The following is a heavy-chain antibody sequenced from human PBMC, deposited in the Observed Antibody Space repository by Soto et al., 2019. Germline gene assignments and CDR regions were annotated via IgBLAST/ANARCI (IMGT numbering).Heavy chain of an antibody. CDR2: IYPGDPDT. D-gene: IGHD2-2*01. J-gene: IGHJ4*02. V-gene: IGHV5-51*01. Sequence: GESLKISCKGSGYSFTSYWIGWVRRMPGKGLEWMGIIYPGDPDTRYSPSFQGQVTISADKSISTAYLQWSSLKASDTAMYYCARGGQYQLLSFDYWGQGTLVTVSS. CDR3: ARGGQYQLLSFDY. CDR1: GYSFTSYW.